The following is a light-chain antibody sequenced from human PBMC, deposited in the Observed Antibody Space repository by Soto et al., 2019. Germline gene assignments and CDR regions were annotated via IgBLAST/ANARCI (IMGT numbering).Light chain of an antibody. CDR2: AAS. J-gene: IGKJ1*01. CDR1: QGISSY. CDR3: QQYYSYPRT. Sequence: AIRMTQSPSSFSASTGDRVTITCRASQGISSYLAWYQQKPGKAPKLLVYAASTLHSGVPSRFSGSGSGTDFTLTISCLQSADFATYDCQQYYSYPRTCGQGTKVEIK. V-gene: IGKV1-8*01.